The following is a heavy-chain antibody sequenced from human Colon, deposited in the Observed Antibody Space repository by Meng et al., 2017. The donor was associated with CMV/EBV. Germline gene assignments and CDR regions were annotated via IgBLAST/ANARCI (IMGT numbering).Heavy chain of an antibody. CDR1: GGTFSSYA. D-gene: IGHD3-22*01. CDR2: MNPNSGNT. V-gene: IGHV1-8*02. CDR3: ARSYYDSSGYYLHSDY. J-gene: IGHJ4*02. Sequence: ASVKVSCKASGGTFSSYAISWVRQATGQGLEWMGWMNPNSGNTGYAQKFQGRVTMTRNTSISTAYMELSSLRSEDTAVYYCARSYYDSSGYYLHSDYWGQGTLVTVSS.